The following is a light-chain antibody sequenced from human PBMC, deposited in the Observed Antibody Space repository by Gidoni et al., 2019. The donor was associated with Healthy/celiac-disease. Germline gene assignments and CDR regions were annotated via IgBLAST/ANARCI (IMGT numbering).Light chain of an antibody. Sequence: EIVLTQSPGTPSLSPGERATLSCSAGQSVSSSYLAWYQQKPGQAPRLLIYGASSRATGVPDRLSGSEFGTGFTLTISRLGPGDCAVYYYQRYGSSPYTFGQXTKLEIK. CDR2: GAS. CDR1: QSVSSSY. J-gene: IGKJ2*01. V-gene: IGKV3-20*01. CDR3: QRYGSSPYT.